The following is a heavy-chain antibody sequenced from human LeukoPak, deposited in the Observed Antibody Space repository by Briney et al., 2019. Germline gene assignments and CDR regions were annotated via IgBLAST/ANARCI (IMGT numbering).Heavy chain of an antibody. J-gene: IGHJ6*03. CDR2: ISSTSSHI. D-gene: IGHD4-23*01. V-gene: IGHV3-21*06. CDR3: ARDPLGNSAYYYYMDV. Sequence: GGSLRLSCAASGFTFSSYSVNWVRQAPGKGLEWVSAISSTSSHIYYADSVKGRFTISRDNAKNSLYLQMNSLRAEDTAVYYCARDPLGNSAYYYYMDVWGKGTTVTVSS. CDR1: GFTFSSYS.